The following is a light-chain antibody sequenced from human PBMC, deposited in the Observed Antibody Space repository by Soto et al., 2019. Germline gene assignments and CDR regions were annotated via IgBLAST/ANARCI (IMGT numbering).Light chain of an antibody. CDR3: HQRQRWPRT. CDR1: QAVNTR. V-gene: IGKV3-11*01. CDR2: LAS. Sequence: EIVLTQSPATLSSFPGDRVTLSCRASQAVNTRLAWYQHKPGQAPRLLIYLASNRAAGVPARFSGSGSGTDLTLTISDVEPEDFAVYYCHQRQRWPRTFGQGPKVDIX. J-gene: IGKJ1*01.